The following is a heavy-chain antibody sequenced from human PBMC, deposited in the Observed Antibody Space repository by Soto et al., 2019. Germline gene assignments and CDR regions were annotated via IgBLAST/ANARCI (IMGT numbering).Heavy chain of an antibody. D-gene: IGHD4-17*01. CDR2: IYHNGST. CDR1: GGSISSSNW. J-gene: IGHJ4*02. V-gene: IGHV4-4*02. CDR3: ARFSTQNYGGNPKPYFDY. Sequence: PSETLSLTCAVSGGSISSSNWWSWVRQPPGKGLERIGEIYHNGSTNYNPSLKSRVTISVDKSKNHFSLKLSSVTAADTAVYYFARFSTQNYGGNPKPYFDYWGQGTLVTVSS.